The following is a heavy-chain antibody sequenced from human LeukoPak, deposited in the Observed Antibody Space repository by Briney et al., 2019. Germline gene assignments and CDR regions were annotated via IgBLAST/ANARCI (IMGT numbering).Heavy chain of an antibody. V-gene: IGHV1-69*04. J-gene: IGHJ3*02. CDR1: GYTFTSYA. CDR3: AREDYDSSGYYSDAFDI. D-gene: IGHD3-22*01. Sequence: SVKVSCKASGYTFTSYAMNWVRQAPGQGLEWMGRIIPILGIANYAQKFQGRVTITADKSTSTAYMELSSLRSEDTAVYYCAREDYDSSGYYSDAFDIWGQGTMVTVSS. CDR2: IIPILGIA.